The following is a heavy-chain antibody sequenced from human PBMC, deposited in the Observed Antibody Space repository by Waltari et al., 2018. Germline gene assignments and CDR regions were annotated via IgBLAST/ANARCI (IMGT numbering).Heavy chain of an antibody. J-gene: IGHJ4*02. V-gene: IGHV4-61*02. CDR1: GGSISSGSFS. CDR3: ARESYAYYFDY. Sequence: QVQLQASGPGLVKPSQTLSLPCTVSGGSISSGSFSLRWIRQPAGKGLEWIGRIYTSGSTNYNPSLKSRVTISVDTSKNQFSLKLSSVTAADTAVYYCARESYAYYFDYWGQGTLVTVSS. D-gene: IGHD1-26*01. CDR2: IYTSGST.